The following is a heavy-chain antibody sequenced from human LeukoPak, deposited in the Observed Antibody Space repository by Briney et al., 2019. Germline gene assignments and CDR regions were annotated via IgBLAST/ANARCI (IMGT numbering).Heavy chain of an antibody. V-gene: IGHV1-18*01. CDR1: GYTFTSYG. Sequence: ASVKVSCKASGYTFTSYGIRWVRQAPGQGLEWMGWISAYNGNTNYAQKLQGRVTMTTDTSTSTAYMELRSLRSDDTAVYYCARDHGGWYYYGMDVWGQGTTVTVSS. CDR2: ISAYNGNT. CDR3: ARDHGGWYYYGMDV. J-gene: IGHJ6*02. D-gene: IGHD6-19*01.